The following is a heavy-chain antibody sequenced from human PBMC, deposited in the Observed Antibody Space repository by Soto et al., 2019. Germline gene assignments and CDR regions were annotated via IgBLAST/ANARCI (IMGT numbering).Heavy chain of an antibody. D-gene: IGHD4-17*01. Sequence: QVQLVQSGAEVKKPGASVKVSCKASGYTFTSYYMHWVRQAPGQGLEWMGIINPSGGSTSYAQKYQGRVTMTRDTSTSTVYMGLSSLRSEDTAVYYCARPSDYGDTGSWFDPWGQGTLVTVSS. CDR1: GYTFTSYY. CDR3: ARPSDYGDTGSWFDP. CDR2: INPSGGST. V-gene: IGHV1-46*01. J-gene: IGHJ5*02.